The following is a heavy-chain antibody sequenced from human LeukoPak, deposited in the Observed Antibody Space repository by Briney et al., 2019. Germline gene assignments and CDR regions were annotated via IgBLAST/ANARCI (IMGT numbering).Heavy chain of an antibody. CDR1: GFTFSSNY. CDR3: ARLGGVAFFDY. D-gene: IGHD3-16*01. Sequence: GGSLRLSCAASGFTFSSNYMSWVRQAPGKGLEWVSVIYSGGSTYYADSVKGRFTISRDNSKNTLYLQMNSLRAEDTAVYYCARLGGVAFFDYWGQGTLVTVSS. V-gene: IGHV3-53*01. CDR2: IYSGGST. J-gene: IGHJ4*02.